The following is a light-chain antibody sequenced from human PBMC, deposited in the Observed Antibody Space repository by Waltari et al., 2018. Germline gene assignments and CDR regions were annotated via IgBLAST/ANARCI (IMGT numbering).Light chain of an antibody. Sequence: EIVLTQSPGTLSLSVGERATVSCRTSESVSRALAWYQQKPGQAPRLLIYGASTRATVIPDRFSGSGSGTDFSLTISILEPDDFAVYYCQHYLRLPVTFGQGTTVEI. CDR1: ESVSRA. CDR3: QHYLRLPVT. V-gene: IGKV3-20*01. CDR2: GAS. J-gene: IGKJ1*01.